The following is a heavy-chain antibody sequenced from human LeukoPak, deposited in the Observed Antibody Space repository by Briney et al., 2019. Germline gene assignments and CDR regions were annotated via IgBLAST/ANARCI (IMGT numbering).Heavy chain of an antibody. CDR2: IKQDGSEK. J-gene: IGHJ6*03. D-gene: IGHD6-13*01. V-gene: IGHV3-7*01. CDR3: ARDLSYSSSWNYYYYYYMDV. Sequence: GGSLRLSCAASGFTFSSYWMSWVRQAPGKGLEWVANIKQDGSEKYYVDSVKGRFTISRDNAKNSLYLQMNSLRAEDTAVYYCARDLSYSSSWNYYYYYYMDVWGKGTTVTGSS. CDR1: GFTFSSYW.